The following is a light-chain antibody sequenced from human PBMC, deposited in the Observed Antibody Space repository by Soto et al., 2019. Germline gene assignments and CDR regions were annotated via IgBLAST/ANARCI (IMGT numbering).Light chain of an antibody. CDR1: QGISSY. CDR3: QKYNSGPRT. V-gene: IGKV1-27*01. CDR2: GAS. Sequence: DIQMTQSPSSLSAYVGDRVTITCRASQGISSYLAWYQQKPGKVPKVLIYGASTFYSGVPSRFSDIGSGTDCTLTISSMQPEYVATYYCQKYNSGPRTFGQGTKVEIK. J-gene: IGKJ1*01.